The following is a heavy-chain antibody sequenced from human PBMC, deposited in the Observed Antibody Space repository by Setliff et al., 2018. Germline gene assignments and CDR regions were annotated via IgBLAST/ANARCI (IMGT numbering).Heavy chain of an antibody. J-gene: IGHJ5*02. CDR1: GDSIYNHF. V-gene: IGHV4-4*08. CDR3: ARGAGWWDL. CDR2: IHISGST. Sequence: SETLSLTCTVSGDSIYNHFWSWVRQPPGKGLEWIGYIHISGSTNYNPSLKSRVTIAVDTSKNQFSLKLSSVTAADTAVYYCARGAGWWDLWGQGTLVTVSS.